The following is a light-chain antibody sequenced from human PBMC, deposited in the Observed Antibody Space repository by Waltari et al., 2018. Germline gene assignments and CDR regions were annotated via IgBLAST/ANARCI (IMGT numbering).Light chain of an antibody. Sequence: ERVMTQSPATLSVSPGETATLSCRASQSASTNLAWYQQKAGQAPRRLIYDASSRATGVPARFSGSGAGTEFTLTITGLQSEDFAVYYCQQYNNWLYTFGQGTKLEIK. CDR1: QSASTN. CDR3: QQYNNWLYT. J-gene: IGKJ2*01. V-gene: IGKV3-15*01. CDR2: DAS.